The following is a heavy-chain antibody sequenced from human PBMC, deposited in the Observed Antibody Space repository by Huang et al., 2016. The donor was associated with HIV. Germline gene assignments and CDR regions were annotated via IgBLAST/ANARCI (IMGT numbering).Heavy chain of an antibody. CDR2: NSDDGSVK. Sequence: VLLVESGGGVVQPGRSLRVSCAASGFTFSKFALNWVRQAQGKGLAWVAVNSDDGSVKDYADSVKGRFTISRDKSKRQLYLQMNSLRVDDTALYYCARNSENYMDVCGKGTTVTVS. J-gene: IGHJ6*03. V-gene: IGHV3-30-3*01. CDR3: ARNSENYMDV. CDR1: GFTFSKFA. D-gene: IGHD1-26*01.